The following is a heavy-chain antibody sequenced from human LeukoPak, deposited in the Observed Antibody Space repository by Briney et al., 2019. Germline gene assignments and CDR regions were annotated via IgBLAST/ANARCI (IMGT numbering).Heavy chain of an antibody. CDR1: GFTVSSNY. D-gene: IGHD1-26*01. Sequence: PGGSLRLSCAASGFTVSSNYMSWVRQAPGKGLEWVSLIYSGGSTYYADSVKGRFTISRDNSKNMLYLQMNSLRAEDTAVYYCASSGNYRIYYFDYWGQGTLVTVSS. CDR3: ASSGNYRIYYFDY. V-gene: IGHV3-66*01. J-gene: IGHJ4*02. CDR2: IYSGGST.